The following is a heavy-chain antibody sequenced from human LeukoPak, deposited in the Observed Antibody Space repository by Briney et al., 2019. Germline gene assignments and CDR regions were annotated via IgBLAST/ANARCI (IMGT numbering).Heavy chain of an antibody. Sequence: GASVKVSCKASGYTFTSYYMHWVRQAPGQGLEWMGWINPNSGGTNYAQKFQGRVTMTRDTSISTAYMELSRLRSDDTAVYYCAREFSLRFLEWLLPGFDYWGQGTLVTVSS. V-gene: IGHV1-2*02. CDR3: AREFSLRFLEWLLPGFDY. J-gene: IGHJ4*02. D-gene: IGHD3-3*01. CDR1: GYTFTSYY. CDR2: INPNSGGT.